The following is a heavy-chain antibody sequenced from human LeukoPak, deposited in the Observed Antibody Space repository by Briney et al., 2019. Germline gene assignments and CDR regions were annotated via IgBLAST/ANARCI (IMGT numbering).Heavy chain of an antibody. CDR1: GFTFSSYW. CDR3: ARDVVRFGEPTYDY. J-gene: IGHJ4*02. V-gene: IGHV3-74*01. Sequence: PGGSLRLSCAVSGFTFSSYWMHSGRQAPGKGLVWVSGINSDGSSTSYADSVKGRFTISRDNAKNTLYLQMNSLRAEDTAVYYCARDVVRFGEPTYDYWGQGTLVTVSS. D-gene: IGHD3-10*01. CDR2: INSDGSST.